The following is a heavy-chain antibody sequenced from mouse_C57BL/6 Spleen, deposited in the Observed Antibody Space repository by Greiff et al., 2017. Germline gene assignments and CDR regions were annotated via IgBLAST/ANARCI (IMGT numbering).Heavy chain of an antibody. CDR1: GYAFSSYW. CDR2: IYPGDGDT. V-gene: IGHV1-80*01. J-gene: IGHJ4*01. CDR3: ARIDYYGSSCGAMDY. Sequence: QVQLKESGAELVKPGASVKISCKASGYAFSSYWMNWVKQRPGKGLEWIGQIYPGDGDTNYNGKFKGKATLTADKSSSTAYMQLSSLTSEDSAVDVCARIDYYGSSCGAMDYWGQGTSVTVSS. D-gene: IGHD1-1*01.